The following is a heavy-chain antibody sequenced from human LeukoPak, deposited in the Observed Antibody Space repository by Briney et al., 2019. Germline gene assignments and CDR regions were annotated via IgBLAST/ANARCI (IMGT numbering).Heavy chain of an antibody. CDR1: GFTFGSYG. CDR3: ARAVVEGFFDY. J-gene: IGHJ4*02. Sequence: PGGSLRLSCAASGFTFGSYGMHWVRQAPGKGLEWVAVISYDGSNKYYADSVKGRFTISRDNSRNTLYLQMNSLRAEDTAVYYCARAVVEGFFDYWGQGTLVTVSS. CDR2: ISYDGSNK. D-gene: IGHD2-15*01. V-gene: IGHV3-30*03.